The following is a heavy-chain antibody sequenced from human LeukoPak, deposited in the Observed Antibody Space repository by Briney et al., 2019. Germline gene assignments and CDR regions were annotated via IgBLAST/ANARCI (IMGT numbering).Heavy chain of an antibody. CDR1: GYTFTSYG. CDR3: ARFMVRGVNQYYYYGMDV. CDR2: ISAYNGNT. D-gene: IGHD3-10*01. J-gene: IGHJ6*02. V-gene: IGHV1-18*01. Sequence: GASVKVSCKASGYTFTSYGISWVRQAPGQGLERMGWISAYNGNTNYAQKLQGRVTMTTDTSTSTAYMELRSLRSDDTAVYYCARFMVRGVNQYYYYGMDVWGQGTTVTVSS.